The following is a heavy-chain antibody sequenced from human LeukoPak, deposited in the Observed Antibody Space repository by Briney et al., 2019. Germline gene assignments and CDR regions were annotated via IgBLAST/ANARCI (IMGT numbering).Heavy chain of an antibody. J-gene: IGHJ3*02. CDR2: IFHSGNT. V-gene: IGHV4-4*02. CDR3: ARDETSKGDAFDI. CDR1: GGSISSNNW. Sequence: SETLSLTCAVSGGSISSNNWWSWVRQTPGKGLEWIGEIFHSGNTNYNPSLESRVIISVDTSKNQFSLKLNSVTAADTAVYYCARDETSKGDAFDIWGQGTMVTVSS.